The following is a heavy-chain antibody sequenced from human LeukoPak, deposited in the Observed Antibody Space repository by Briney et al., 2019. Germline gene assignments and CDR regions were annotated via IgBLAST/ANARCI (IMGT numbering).Heavy chain of an antibody. CDR3: ARDGCSSTRCYDY. V-gene: IGHV3-48*01. J-gene: IGHJ4*02. CDR1: GFTFSSYS. Sequence: GGSLRLSSAASGFTFSSYSMNWVRQAPGKGLEWVSYISSSGSTIYYADSVKGRFTISRDNAKNSLYLQMNSLRAEDTAVYYCARDGCSSTRCYDYWGQGTLVTVSS. D-gene: IGHD2-2*01. CDR2: ISSSGSTI.